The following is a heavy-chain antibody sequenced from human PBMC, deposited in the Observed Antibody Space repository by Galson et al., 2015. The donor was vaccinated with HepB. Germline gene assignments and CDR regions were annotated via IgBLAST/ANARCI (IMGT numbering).Heavy chain of an antibody. D-gene: IGHD2-21*01. V-gene: IGHV3-33*01. Sequence: LRLSCAASGFTFSSYGMHWVRQAPGKGLEWVAVIWYDGSNKYYADSVKGRFTISRDNSKNTLYLQMNSLRAEDTAVYYCARDRKVIAIWEGYNWFDPWGQGTLVTVSS. CDR1: GFTFSSYG. J-gene: IGHJ5*02. CDR2: IWYDGSNK. CDR3: ARDRKVIAIWEGYNWFDP.